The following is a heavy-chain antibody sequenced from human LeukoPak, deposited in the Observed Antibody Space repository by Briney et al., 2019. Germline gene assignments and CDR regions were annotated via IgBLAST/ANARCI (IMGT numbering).Heavy chain of an antibody. CDR1: GGSISSGDYY. CDR2: IYYSGST. J-gene: IGHJ2*01. CDR3: ARDFSSGYAGWYFDL. D-gene: IGHD3-22*01. Sequence: SETLSLTCTVSGGSISSGDYYWSWIRQPPGKGLEWIGYIYYSGSTYYNPSLKSRVTISVDTSKNQFSLKLSSVTAADTAVYYCARDFSSGYAGWYFDLWGRGTLVTVSS. V-gene: IGHV4-30-4*01.